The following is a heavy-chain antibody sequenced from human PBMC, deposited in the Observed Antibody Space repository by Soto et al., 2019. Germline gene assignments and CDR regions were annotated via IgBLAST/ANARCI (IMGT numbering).Heavy chain of an antibody. CDR1: GFTFSNYW. CDR2: INSDGSST. CDR3: ARSGVVTAIGAFDI. Sequence: QLVESGGGLVQPGGSLRLSCAASGFTFSNYWMHWVRQAPGKGLVWVSRINSDGSSTSYAESVRGRFTISRDNAKNTLYLQMNSLRAEDTAVYYCARSGVVTAIGAFDIWGQGTMVTVSS. V-gene: IGHV3-74*01. D-gene: IGHD2-21*02. J-gene: IGHJ3*02.